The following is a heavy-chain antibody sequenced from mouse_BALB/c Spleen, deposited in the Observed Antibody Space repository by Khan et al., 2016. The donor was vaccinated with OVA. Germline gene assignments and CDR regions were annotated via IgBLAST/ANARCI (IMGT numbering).Heavy chain of an antibody. D-gene: IGHD2-2*01. V-gene: IGHV3-2*02. CDR3: TRSVYYVYAYAMDY. CDR2: ISFSGST. Sequence: EVQLQESGPGLVKPSQSLSLTCTVTGYSITSDFAWNWVRQFPGNKLEWMGYISFSGSTSYDPSLKSRLSITRDTSKNQFFLQLSSVTTEDTATXYCTRSVYYVYAYAMDYWGQGISVTVSS. CDR1: GYSITSDFA. J-gene: IGHJ4*01.